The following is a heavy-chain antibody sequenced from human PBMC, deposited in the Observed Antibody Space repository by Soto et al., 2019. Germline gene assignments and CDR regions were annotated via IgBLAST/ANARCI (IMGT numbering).Heavy chain of an antibody. J-gene: IGHJ4*02. D-gene: IGHD3-22*01. Sequence: QVQLVQSGAEVKKPGSSVKVSCKASGGTFSRYTICWVRQAPGQGLEWMGRIIPILGSANYAQNFQGRVTIXADPSXXTAYMELCGLRSEDTAVYYCAIPDYNDRSPYYSDYWGQGTLVTVSS. CDR3: AIPDYNDRSPYYSDY. CDR2: IIPILGSA. CDR1: GGTFSRYT. V-gene: IGHV1-69*08.